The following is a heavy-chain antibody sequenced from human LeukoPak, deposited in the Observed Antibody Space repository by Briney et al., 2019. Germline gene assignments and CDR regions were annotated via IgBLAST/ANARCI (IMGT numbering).Heavy chain of an antibody. V-gene: IGHV1-46*01. CDR3: ARDWRDYDILTGYGGYGMDV. D-gene: IGHD3-9*01. Sequence: ASVKVSCKVSGYTLTELSMHWVRQAPGQGLEWMGIINPSGGSTSYAQKFQGRVTMTRDTSTSTVYMELSSLRSEDTAVYYCARDWRDYDILTGYGGYGMDVWGQGTTVTVSS. CDR2: INPSGGST. J-gene: IGHJ6*02. CDR1: GYTLTELS.